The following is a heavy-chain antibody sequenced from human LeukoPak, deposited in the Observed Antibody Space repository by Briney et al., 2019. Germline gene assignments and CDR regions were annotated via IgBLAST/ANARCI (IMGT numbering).Heavy chain of an antibody. V-gene: IGHV4-59*01. J-gene: IGHJ2*01. Sequence: SETLSLTCTVSGGSISGYYWSWIRQPPGKGLEWIGYVFYSGSTNYNPSLKSRVTISLDMSKNQFSLKLTSVTAADTAVYSCARGIAPNWYFDPWGRGTLVTVSS. CDR3: ARGIAPNWYFDP. D-gene: IGHD6-13*01. CDR1: GGSISGYY. CDR2: VFYSGST.